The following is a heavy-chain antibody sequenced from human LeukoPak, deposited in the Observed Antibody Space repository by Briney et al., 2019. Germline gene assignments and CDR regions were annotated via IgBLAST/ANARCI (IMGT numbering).Heavy chain of an antibody. Sequence: PGGSLRLSCTASEFTFSTYSMNWVRQAPGKGLEWVSAISGSGGSTYYADSVKGRFTISRDNSKNTLYLQMNSLRAEDTAVYYCASESDSSSYTFDYWGQGTLVTVSS. CDR2: ISGSGGST. V-gene: IGHV3-23*01. CDR1: EFTFSTYS. J-gene: IGHJ4*02. CDR3: ASESDSSSYTFDY. D-gene: IGHD6-6*01.